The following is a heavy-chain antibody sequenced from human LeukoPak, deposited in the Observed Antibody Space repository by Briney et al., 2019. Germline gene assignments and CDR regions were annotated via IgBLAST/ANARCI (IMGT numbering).Heavy chain of an antibody. CDR2: VYYSGST. V-gene: IGHV4-59*01. J-gene: IGHJ4*02. Sequence: PSETLSLTCTVSGGSISSYYWSWIRQPPGKGPEWIGYVYYSGSTNCNPSLKSRVTISVDMSKNQFSLKLASVTPADTAVYYCARGLQPAAFGTPYYFDYWGQGTLGPVSS. CDR3: ARGLQPAAFGTPYYFDY. D-gene: IGHD2-2*01. CDR1: GGSISSYY.